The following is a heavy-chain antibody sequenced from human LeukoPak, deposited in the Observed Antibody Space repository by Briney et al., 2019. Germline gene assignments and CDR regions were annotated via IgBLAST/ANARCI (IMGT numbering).Heavy chain of an antibody. CDR2: IYPSDSDT. D-gene: IGHD3-10*01. Sequence: GESLKISCKTSGYNFATYWIGWVRQMPGKGLEWMGIIYPSDSDTRYSPSFQGQVTISADKSISTAYLHWNSLKASDTAMYYCASFHLSGSSYNGLHYWGQGTLVTVSS. CDR1: GYNFATYW. CDR3: ASFHLSGSSYNGLHY. J-gene: IGHJ4*02. V-gene: IGHV5-51*01.